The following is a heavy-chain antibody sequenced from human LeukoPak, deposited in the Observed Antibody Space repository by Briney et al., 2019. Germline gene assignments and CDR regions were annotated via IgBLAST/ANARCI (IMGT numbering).Heavy chain of an antibody. CDR1: GGSFSGYY. V-gene: IGHV4-34*01. Sequence: SETLSLTCAVYGGSFSGYYWSWIRQPPGKGLEWIGSIHYGGTTHYNPSLQSRVTISADTSKNQFALDLRSVTAADTAVYYCTRDIGDFVSDFWGQGTLVTVSS. CDR3: TRDIGDFVSDF. CDR2: IHYGGTT. J-gene: IGHJ4*02. D-gene: IGHD2-21*02.